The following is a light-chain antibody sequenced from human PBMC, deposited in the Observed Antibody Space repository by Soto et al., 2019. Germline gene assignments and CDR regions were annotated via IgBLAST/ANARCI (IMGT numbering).Light chain of an antibody. V-gene: IGKV3-20*01. CDR1: QSVSSSY. CDR3: QQYVSSPWT. CDR2: GAS. J-gene: IGKJ1*01. Sequence: EIVLTQSPCTLSLSPGERATLSCRASQSVSSSYLGWYQQKPGQAPRLLIFGASSRATGVPDRFSGSGSGTDFTLTISRLEPEDFAVYYCQQYVSSPWTFGQGTKVDIK.